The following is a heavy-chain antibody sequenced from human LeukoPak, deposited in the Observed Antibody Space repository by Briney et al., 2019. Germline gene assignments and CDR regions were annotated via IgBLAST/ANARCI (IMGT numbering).Heavy chain of an antibody. Sequence: GGSLRLSCAASGFSFSRYWTHWVRQTPGKGLVWVSRINTDGTSTRYADSGKGRFTISRDNAKNTLYLQMNSLRAEDTAVYYCATLGSGVTATGTSNKFDPWGRGTLVTVSS. CDR1: GFSFSRYW. CDR3: ATLGSGVTATGTSNKFDP. V-gene: IGHV3-74*01. J-gene: IGHJ5*02. CDR2: INTDGTST. D-gene: IGHD6-13*01.